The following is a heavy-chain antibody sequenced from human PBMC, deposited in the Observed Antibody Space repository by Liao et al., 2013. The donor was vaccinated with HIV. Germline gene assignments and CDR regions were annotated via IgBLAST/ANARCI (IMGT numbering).Heavy chain of an antibody. J-gene: IGHJ4*02. D-gene: IGHD3-3*01. V-gene: IGHV4-61*02. Sequence: VLLQESGPGLVKPSQTLSLTCTVSGGSISSGKSKWSWLRQPAGKGLQWIGRVDSSGSTTYSPSLKSRVTMSVDTSKNQFSLKLSSVTAADTAVYYCATEAPDYDFWGASPFDYWGQGTLVTVSS. CDR1: GGSISSGKSK. CDR2: VDSSGST. CDR3: ATEAPDYDFWGASPFDY.